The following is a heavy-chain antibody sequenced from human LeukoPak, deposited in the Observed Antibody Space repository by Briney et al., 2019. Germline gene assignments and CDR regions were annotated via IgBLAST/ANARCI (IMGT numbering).Heavy chain of an antibody. CDR1: GFTFSSYA. V-gene: IGHV3-23*01. CDR3: AKFLAYCGGDCSQGWFDP. J-gene: IGHJ5*02. Sequence: GGSLRLSCAASGFTFSSYAMNWVRQAPGKGLEWVSAISGSGGSTYYADSVKGRFTISRDNSKNTLYLQMNSLRAEDTAVYYCAKFLAYCGGDCSQGWFDPWGQGTLVTVSS. CDR2: ISGSGGST. D-gene: IGHD2-21*02.